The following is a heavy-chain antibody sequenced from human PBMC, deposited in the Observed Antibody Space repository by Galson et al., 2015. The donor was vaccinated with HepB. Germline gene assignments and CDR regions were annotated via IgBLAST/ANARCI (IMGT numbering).Heavy chain of an antibody. CDR1: GGSISSSSYY. V-gene: IGHV4-39*07. J-gene: IGHJ4*02. Sequence: CTVSGGSISSSSYYWGWIRQPPGKGLEWIGSIYYSGSTHYNPSLKSRVTISVDTSKNQFSLKLSSMTAADTAVYYCARVGTTVVTGGHYWGQGTLVTVSS. CDR3: ARVGTTVVTGGHY. D-gene: IGHD4-23*01. CDR2: IYYSGST.